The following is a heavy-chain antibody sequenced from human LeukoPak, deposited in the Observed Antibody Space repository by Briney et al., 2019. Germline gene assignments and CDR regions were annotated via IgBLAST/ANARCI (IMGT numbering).Heavy chain of an antibody. CDR3: AHRGVQGYMDV. V-gene: IGHV3-20*04. CDR1: GYSFGGVY. J-gene: IGHJ6*03. D-gene: IGHD1-26*01. Sequence: PGGSLRLSCEDSGYSFGGVYMHWVRQAPGKGLEGVASINGVGEYTVYAASVKGRFTISRDNSNNMLNLEMSSLGTEYTAMSYRAHRGVQGYMDVWGKGTTVIVSS. CDR2: INGVGEYT.